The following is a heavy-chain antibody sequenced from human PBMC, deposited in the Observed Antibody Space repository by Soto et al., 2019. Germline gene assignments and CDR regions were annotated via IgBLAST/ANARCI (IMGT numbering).Heavy chain of an antibody. CDR1: RFTFSTHA. CDR3: VKETHSSGYGSYFDY. J-gene: IGHJ4*02. CDR2: ISTSADSS. Sequence: GSLRLSFASSRFTFSTHAISRLRQEPVKGLKWVSTISTSADSSYYADSVKGRFTISRDNSKNTLYLQMNSLRAEDTAMYYCVKETHSSGYGSYFDYWGPGILVTVSS. V-gene: IGHV3-23*01. D-gene: IGHD3-22*01.